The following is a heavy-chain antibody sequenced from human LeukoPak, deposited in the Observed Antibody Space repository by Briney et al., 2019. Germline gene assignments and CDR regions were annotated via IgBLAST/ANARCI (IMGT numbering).Heavy chain of an antibody. V-gene: IGHV1-2*02. J-gene: IGHJ3*02. CDR1: VYRFTLYY. Sequence: ASVTLSCTPSVYRFTLYYIHWLRHAPGPGVGWMRGINPEVGETYSGQKHLGGVTMTSDTSITTAYMELRDLRSDDTAVYYCARDPPISGRWVFDIWGQGTMVTVSS. CDR3: ARDPPISGRWVFDI. D-gene: IGHD3-9*01. CDR2: INPEVGET.